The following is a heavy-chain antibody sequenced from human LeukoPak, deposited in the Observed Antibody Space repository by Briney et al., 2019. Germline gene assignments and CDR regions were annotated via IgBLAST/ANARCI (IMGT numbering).Heavy chain of an antibody. CDR2: IYYSGNT. CDR3: ARAPNDYGSGRSWFDP. Sequence: SETLSLTCTVSGGSISSSSYYWGWIRQPPGKGLEWIGTIYYSGNTYYNPSLKSRVTISIDTSKIQFSLKLRSVTAADTAVYYCARAPNDYGSGRSWFDPWGQGTLVTVSS. J-gene: IGHJ5*02. V-gene: IGHV4-39*07. D-gene: IGHD3-10*01. CDR1: GGSISSSSYY.